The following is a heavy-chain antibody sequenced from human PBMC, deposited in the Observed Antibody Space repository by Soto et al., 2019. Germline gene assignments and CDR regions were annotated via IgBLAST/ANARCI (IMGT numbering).Heavy chain of an antibody. CDR1: GFSLSTSGMC. Sequence: SGPTLVNPTQTLTLTCTFSGFSLSTSGMCVSWIRQPPGKALEWLALIDWDDDKYYSTSLKTRLTISKDTSKNQVVLTMTNMEPVDTPTFYCARSRYRGYEAYDYFDYGARGTLLPVSS. J-gene: IGHJ4*02. CDR2: IDWDDDK. CDR3: ARSRYRGYEAYDYFDY. V-gene: IGHV2-70*01. D-gene: IGHD5-12*01.